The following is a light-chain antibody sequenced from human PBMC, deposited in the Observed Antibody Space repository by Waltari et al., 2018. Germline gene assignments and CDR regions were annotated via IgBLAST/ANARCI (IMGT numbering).Light chain of an antibody. CDR1: QSVSSSY. V-gene: IGKV3D-20*01. CDR3: QQYGTSPYT. J-gene: IGKJ2*01. Sequence: ELVLTQSPATLSLSPGERATLSCGASQSVSSSYLAWYQQKPGLAPRLVIYDAVTRATGISDRFSGSGSGTDFTLTISRLEAEDFAMYYCQQYGTSPYTFGQGTKLEIK. CDR2: DAV.